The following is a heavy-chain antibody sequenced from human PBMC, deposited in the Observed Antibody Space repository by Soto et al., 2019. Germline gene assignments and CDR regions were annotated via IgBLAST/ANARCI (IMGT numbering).Heavy chain of an antibody. CDR2: ISYSGST. V-gene: IGHV4-59*01. CDR1: GASISSYD. CDR3: ARGRDGYNYPNFDY. Sequence: PPETLSLTCTVSGASISSYDWSWIRRPPGKGLEWIGHISYSGSTNYKPSLKSRVTISVDTSKKQFSLKLTSVTAADTAVYYCARGRDGYNYPNFDYWGQGTLVTVSS. D-gene: IGHD5-12*01. J-gene: IGHJ4*02.